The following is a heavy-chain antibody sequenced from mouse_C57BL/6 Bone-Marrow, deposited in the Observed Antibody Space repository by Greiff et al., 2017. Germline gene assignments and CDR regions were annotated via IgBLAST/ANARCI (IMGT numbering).Heavy chain of an antibody. CDR2: IYPGSGNT. Sequence: QVQLQQSGAELVRPGASVKLSCKASGYTFTDYYINWVKQRPGQGLEWIARIYPGSGNTYYNEKFKGKATLTAEKSSSTAYMQLSSLTSEDSAVYVCARSYYGSSLFDYWGQGTTLTVSS. D-gene: IGHD1-1*01. CDR1: GYTFTDYY. J-gene: IGHJ2*01. V-gene: IGHV1-76*01. CDR3: ARSYYGSSLFDY.